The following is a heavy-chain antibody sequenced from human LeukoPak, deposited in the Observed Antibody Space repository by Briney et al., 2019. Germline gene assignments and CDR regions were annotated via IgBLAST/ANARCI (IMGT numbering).Heavy chain of an antibody. CDR1: GFTFSNYW. V-gene: IGHV3-7*01. D-gene: IGHD2-8*01. J-gene: IGHJ3*01. CDR3: TCDLDRTDGL. CDR2: IHLHGSER. Sequence: GGCLRLSCAASGFTFSNYWLSWVRRAPGKGLEWVANIHLHGSERYYLDSVKGRFTISRDNAKNSLYLQMNSLRAEDTAVYYCTCDLDRTDGLWGQGTMVTVSS.